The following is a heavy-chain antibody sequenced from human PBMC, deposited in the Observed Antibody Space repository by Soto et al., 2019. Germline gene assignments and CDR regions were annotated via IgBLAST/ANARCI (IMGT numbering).Heavy chain of an antibody. J-gene: IGHJ4*02. D-gene: IGHD1-26*01. Sequence: GGSLRLSCAASGFSFGSYALGWVRQAPGKGLEWVSTISGSDGKTFYADSVKGRFSISRDTSQSTLYRQMNSLRADDTAMYYCARWGYLDYWGQGTRVTVSS. CDR1: GFSFGSYA. V-gene: IGHV3-23*01. CDR2: ISGSDGKT. CDR3: ARWGYLDY.